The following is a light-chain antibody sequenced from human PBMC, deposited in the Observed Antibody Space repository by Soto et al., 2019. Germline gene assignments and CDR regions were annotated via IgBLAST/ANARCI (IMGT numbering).Light chain of an antibody. V-gene: IGKV3-15*01. J-gene: IGKJ5*01. CDR3: QQYNNWPPFT. CDR2: GAS. Sequence: EIVLTQSPGTLSVSPGERATLSCRASQSVSSNLAWYQQKPGQAPRLRIYGASTRATGIPARFSGSGSGTEFTLTISSLQSEDFAVYDCQQYNNWPPFTFGQGTRLEIK. CDR1: QSVSSN.